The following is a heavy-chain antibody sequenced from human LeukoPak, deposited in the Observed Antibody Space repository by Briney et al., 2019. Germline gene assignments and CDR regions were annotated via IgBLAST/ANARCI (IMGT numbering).Heavy chain of an antibody. CDR2: IYYSGST. CDR1: GGFISSYY. D-gene: IGHD1-26*01. J-gene: IGHJ4*02. Sequence: SETLSLTCTVSGGFISSYYWSWIRQPPGKGLEWIGYIYYSGSTNYNPSLKSRVTISVDTSKNQFSLKLSSVTAADTAVYYCARLYSGSYYYIDYWGQGTLVTVSS. V-gene: IGHV4-59*08. CDR3: ARLYSGSYYYIDY.